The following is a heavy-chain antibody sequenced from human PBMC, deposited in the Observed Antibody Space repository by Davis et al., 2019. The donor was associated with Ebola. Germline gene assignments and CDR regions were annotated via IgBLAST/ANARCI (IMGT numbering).Heavy chain of an antibody. CDR2: IDHSGIT. CDR3: ARHTPDSDYIGDDAFDI. D-gene: IGHD4-11*01. CDR1: GGRFSGYF. V-gene: IGHV4-34*01. Sequence: SETLSLTCAVSGGRFSGYFWSWIRQPPGKGLEWIGEIDHSGITNYNPSLKSRVTISVDTSKNQFSLKLSSVTAADTAVYYCARHTPDSDYIGDDAFDIWGQGTMVTVSS. J-gene: IGHJ3*02.